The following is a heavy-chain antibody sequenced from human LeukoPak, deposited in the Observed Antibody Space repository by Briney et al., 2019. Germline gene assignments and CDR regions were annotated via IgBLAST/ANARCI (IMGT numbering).Heavy chain of an antibody. D-gene: IGHD4-17*01. V-gene: IGHV1-2*06. CDR1: GYTFTGYY. Sequence: ASVKVSCKASGYTFTGYYMHWVRQAPGQGVEWMGRINPNSGGTNYAQKFQGRVTMTRDTSISIAYMELSRLRSDDTAVYYCARILSGDYVLAYFQHWGQGTLVTVSS. CDR2: INPNSGGT. J-gene: IGHJ1*01. CDR3: ARILSGDYVLAYFQH.